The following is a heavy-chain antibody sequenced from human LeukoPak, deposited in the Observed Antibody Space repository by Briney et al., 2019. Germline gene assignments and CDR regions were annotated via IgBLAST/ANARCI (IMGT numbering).Heavy chain of an antibody. CDR1: GGSISSYY. J-gene: IGHJ5*02. D-gene: IGHD3-9*01. CDR3: ARERSYYDILTGYSGIPNWFDP. V-gene: IGHV4-59*12. Sequence: SETLSLTCTVSGGSISSYYWSWIRQPPGKGLEWIGYIYNSGSTNYNPSLKSRVTISLDTSKNQFSLKLSSVTAADTAVYYCARERSYYDILTGYSGIPNWFDPWGQGTLVTVSS. CDR2: IYNSGST.